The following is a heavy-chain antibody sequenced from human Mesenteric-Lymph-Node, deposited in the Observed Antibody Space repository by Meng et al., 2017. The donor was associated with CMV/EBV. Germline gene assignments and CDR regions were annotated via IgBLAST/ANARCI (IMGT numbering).Heavy chain of an antibody. J-gene: IGHJ4*02. Sequence: LTGVASGFTFSSDDMNWVRQAPGKGLEWVSSISSSSTYIYYADSVKGRFTISRDNAKNSLYLQMNSLRAEDTAVYFCARLRYSSGRAFDYWGQGTLVTVSS. CDR3: ARLRYSSGRAFDY. CDR1: GFTFSSDD. D-gene: IGHD6-19*01. V-gene: IGHV3-21*01. CDR2: ISSSSTYI.